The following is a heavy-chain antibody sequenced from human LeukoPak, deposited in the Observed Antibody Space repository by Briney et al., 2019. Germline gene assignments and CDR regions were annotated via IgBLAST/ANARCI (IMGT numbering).Heavy chain of an antibody. CDR2: IKPNSGGT. Sequence: ASVRVSSTGSGYTFSVYYMHWVRQAPGQGRERMGWIKPNSGGTNYTQKFQGRVTMTRDTSISTAYMELSRLRSDDTAVYYCARVAGTTVTHPFDYWGQGTLVTVSS. CDR3: ARVAGTTVTHPFDY. D-gene: IGHD4-17*01. V-gene: IGHV1-2*02. J-gene: IGHJ4*02. CDR1: GYTFSVYY.